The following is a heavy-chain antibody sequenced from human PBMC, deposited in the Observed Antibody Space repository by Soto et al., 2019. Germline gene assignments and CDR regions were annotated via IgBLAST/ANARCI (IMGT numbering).Heavy chain of an antibody. D-gene: IGHD6-6*01. Sequence: DLVESGGGLVKPGESLRLSCAASGFTFTYAWMNWVRQAPGKGPEWVGRIKPIADGGTTDYAAPVKGRFTISRDDSKNTLYLQMNSLKTEDTAVYYCTKDPSSSSENRGYWGQGTLVTVSS. J-gene: IGHJ4*02. V-gene: IGHV3-15*07. CDR1: GFTFTYAW. CDR3: TKDPSSSSENRGY. CDR2: IKPIADGGTT.